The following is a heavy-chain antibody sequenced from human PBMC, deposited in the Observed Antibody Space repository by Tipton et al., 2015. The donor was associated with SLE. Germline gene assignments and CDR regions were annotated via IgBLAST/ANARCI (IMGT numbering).Heavy chain of an antibody. CDR1: GFTFSSYA. CDR2: ISGSGGST. V-gene: IGHV3-23*01. J-gene: IGHJ2*01. Sequence: SLRLSCAASGFTFSSYAMNWVRQAPGKGLEWVTAISGSGGSTYYADSVKGRFAISRDNSKNTLYLQMNSLRAEDTAVYYCAKRQDWYFDLWGRGTLVTVSS. CDR3: AKRQDWYFDL.